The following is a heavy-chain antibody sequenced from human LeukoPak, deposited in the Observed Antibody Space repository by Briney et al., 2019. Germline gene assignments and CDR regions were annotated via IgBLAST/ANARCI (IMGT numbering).Heavy chain of an antibody. CDR3: ARGGQIFGVVIDY. CDR1: GFTFTSSA. V-gene: IGHV1-58*01. Sequence: SVKVSCKASGFTFTSSAVQWVRQARGQRLEWIGWIVVGSGNTNYAQKFQERVTITRDMSTSTAYMELSSLRSEDTAVYYCARGGQIFGVVIDYWGQGTLVTVSS. D-gene: IGHD3-3*01. J-gene: IGHJ4*02. CDR2: IVVGSGNT.